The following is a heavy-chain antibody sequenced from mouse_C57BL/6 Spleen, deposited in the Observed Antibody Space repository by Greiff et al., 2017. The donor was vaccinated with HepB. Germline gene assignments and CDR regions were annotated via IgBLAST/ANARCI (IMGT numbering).Heavy chain of an antibody. D-gene: IGHD2-5*01. CDR3: TSSRGYSNWGYFDV. CDR1: GYTFTDYE. V-gene: IGHV1-15*01. CDR2: IDPETGGT. J-gene: IGHJ1*03. Sequence: QVQLQQSGAELVRPGASVTLSCKASGYTFTDYEMHWVKQTPVHGLEWIGAIDPETGGTAYNQKFKGKAILTADKSSSTAYMELRSLTSEDSAVYYCTSSRGYSNWGYFDVWGTGTTVTVSS.